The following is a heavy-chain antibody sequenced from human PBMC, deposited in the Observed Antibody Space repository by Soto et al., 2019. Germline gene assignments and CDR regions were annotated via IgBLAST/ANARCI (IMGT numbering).Heavy chain of an antibody. Sequence: QVQLMESGGGVVQPGRSLRLSCAASGFTFSSYAMHWVRQAPGKGLEWVAVISYDGSNKYYADSVKGRFTISRDNSKNXLXLXXNSLRAEDTAVYYCARDRLRYNWNDFPYYYYGMDVWGQGTTVTVSS. V-gene: IGHV3-30-3*01. D-gene: IGHD1-1*01. CDR2: ISYDGSNK. CDR3: ARDRLRYNWNDFPYYYYGMDV. J-gene: IGHJ6*02. CDR1: GFTFSSYA.